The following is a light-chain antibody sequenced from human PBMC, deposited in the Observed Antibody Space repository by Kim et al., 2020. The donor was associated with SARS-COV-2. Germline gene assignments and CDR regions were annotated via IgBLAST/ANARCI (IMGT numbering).Light chain of an antibody. CDR1: SSNIGADFE. V-gene: IGLV1-40*01. CDR3: QSYDSTLSGWV. Sequence: QSVLTQSPSVSGAPGQRVTISCTGTSSNIGADFEVHWYQQLPGKAPKLLISRNYNRPSGIPDRFSGSKSGTSASLVISGLQTEDEADYYCQSYDSTLSGWVFGGGTQLTVL. CDR2: RNY. J-gene: IGLJ3*02.